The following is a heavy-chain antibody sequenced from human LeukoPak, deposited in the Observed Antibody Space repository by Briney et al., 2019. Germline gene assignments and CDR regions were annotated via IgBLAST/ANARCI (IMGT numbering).Heavy chain of an antibody. CDR2: IYYSGGT. CDR3: ARAGQTAAAGLYYYYYMDV. D-gene: IGHD6-13*01. J-gene: IGHJ6*03. V-gene: IGHV4-59*01. CDR1: GGSIGSYY. Sequence: SETLSLTCTVSGGSIGSYYWSCIRQPPGKGLEWIGYIYYSGGTNYNPSLKSRVTISVDTSKNQFSLKLSSVTAADTAVYYCARAGQTAAAGLYYYYYMDVWGKGTTVTVSS.